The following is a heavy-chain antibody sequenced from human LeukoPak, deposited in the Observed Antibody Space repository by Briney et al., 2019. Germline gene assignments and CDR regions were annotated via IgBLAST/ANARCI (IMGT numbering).Heavy chain of an antibody. CDR2: ISSSSFFI. J-gene: IGHJ6*03. D-gene: IGHD3-22*01. V-gene: IGHV3-21*01. CDR3: ARLHGSSGYYFGIYYYYYMDV. Sequence: PGGSLRLSCVASGFTFSTYTMNWVRQAPGKGLEWVSSISSSSFFISYADSVKGRFTISRDNAKNSLYLQMKSLRAEDTAVYYCARLHGSSGYYFGIYYYYYMDVWGKGTTVTISS. CDR1: GFTFSTYT.